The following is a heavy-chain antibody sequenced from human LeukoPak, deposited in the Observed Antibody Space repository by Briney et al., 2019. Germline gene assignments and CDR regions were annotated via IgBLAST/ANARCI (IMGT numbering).Heavy chain of an antibody. CDR3: ARGVWEPYSSSQYYFDY. CDR2: IIPIFGTA. CDR1: GGTFSSYA. D-gene: IGHD6-6*01. J-gene: IGHJ4*02. V-gene: IGHV1-69*05. Sequence: GASVKVSCKASGGTFSSYAISWVRQAPGQGLEWMGGIIPIFGTANYAQKIHGRVTITTDESTSTAYMELSSLRSEDTAVYYCARGVWEPYSSSQYYFDYWGQGTLVTVSS.